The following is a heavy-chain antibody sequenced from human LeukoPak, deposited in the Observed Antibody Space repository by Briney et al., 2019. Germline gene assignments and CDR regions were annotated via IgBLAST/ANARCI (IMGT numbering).Heavy chain of an antibody. CDR1: GFTFSHYN. V-gene: IGHV3-48*02. J-gene: IGHJ4*02. D-gene: IGHD4-17*01. CDR3: ARDYGDHGEYFDY. Sequence: GGSLRLSCAASGFTFSHYNMNWVRQAPGKGLEWVSYISRSCNTIYYADSVKGRFTISRDNAKNSLYLQMNSLRDEDTAVYYCARDYGDHGEYFDYWGQGTLVTVSS. CDR2: ISRSCNTI.